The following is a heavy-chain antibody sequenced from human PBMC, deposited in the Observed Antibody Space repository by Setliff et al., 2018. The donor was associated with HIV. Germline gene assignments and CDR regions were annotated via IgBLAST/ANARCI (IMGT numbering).Heavy chain of an antibody. D-gene: IGHD6-6*01. CDR1: GGSISSYY. CDR3: ARHVGYSSSSPDY. Sequence: SSETLSLTCTVSGGSISSYYWSWIRQPPGKGLEWIGYIYYSGTTNYNPSLKSRVTISVDTSKNQFSLKLSSVAAADTAAYYCARHVGYSSSSPDYWGQGTLVTVSS. J-gene: IGHJ4*02. CDR2: IYYSGTT. V-gene: IGHV4-59*08.